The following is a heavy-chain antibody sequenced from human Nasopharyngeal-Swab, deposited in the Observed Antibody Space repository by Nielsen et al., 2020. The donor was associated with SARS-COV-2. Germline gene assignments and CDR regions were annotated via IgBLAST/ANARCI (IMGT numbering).Heavy chain of an antibody. CDR1: GFTRSNTW. V-gene: IGHV3-7*01. CDR3: VNGGSLDF. D-gene: IGHD2-15*01. J-gene: IGHJ4*02. CDR2: IKQDGSEK. Sequence: GSPRLSRAAPGFTRSNTWMSGVREAPRKGLEWGANIKQDGSEKYYVDSVKGRFTISRENAKNSLYLQMNSLRAEDTGVYYCVNGGSLDFWGQGTLVTVSP.